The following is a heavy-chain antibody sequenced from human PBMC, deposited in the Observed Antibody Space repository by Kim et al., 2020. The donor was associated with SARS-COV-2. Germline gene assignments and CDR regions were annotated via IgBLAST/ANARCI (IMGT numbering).Heavy chain of an antibody. V-gene: IGHV3-7*01. J-gene: IGHJ4*02. Sequence: YGESVQDRFTISRDNTKTSLYLQMNSLRAEDTAVYYCARVGIVAGSFDHWGQGTLVTVSS. CDR3: ARVGIVAGSFDH. D-gene: IGHD5-12*01.